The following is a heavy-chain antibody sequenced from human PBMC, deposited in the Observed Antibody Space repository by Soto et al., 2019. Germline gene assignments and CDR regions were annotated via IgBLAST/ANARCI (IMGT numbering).Heavy chain of an antibody. CDR3: ERDNGQWLVSV. D-gene: IGHD6-19*01. CDR1: GYIFTSYG. CDR2: VSTYNGNT. Sequence: QVQLVQSGAEVKKPGASVKVSCKASGYIFTSYGISWVRQAPGQGLEWVGRVSTYNGNTKYAQKLQGRVTMTTDTSASIAYMELRSLRSDDTAVYYCERDNGQWLVSVWGQGTLVTVSS. J-gene: IGHJ1*01. V-gene: IGHV1-18*01.